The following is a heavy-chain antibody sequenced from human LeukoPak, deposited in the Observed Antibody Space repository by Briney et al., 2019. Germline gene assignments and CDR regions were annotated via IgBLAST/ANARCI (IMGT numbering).Heavy chain of an antibody. CDR2: ISSSSSYI. CDR1: GFTFSSYS. V-gene: IGHV3-21*01. Sequence: GGSLRLSCEASGFTFSSYSMNWVRQAPGKGLEWVSSISSSSSYIYYADSVKGRFTISRDNAKNSLYLQMNSLRAEDTAVYYCARVGGVGYSYTNWFDPWGQGTLVTVSS. D-gene: IGHD5-18*01. J-gene: IGHJ5*02. CDR3: ARVGGVGYSYTNWFDP.